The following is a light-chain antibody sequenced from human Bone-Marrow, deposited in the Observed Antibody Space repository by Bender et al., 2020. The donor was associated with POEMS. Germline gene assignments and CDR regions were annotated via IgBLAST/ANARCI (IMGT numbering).Light chain of an antibody. CDR2: EVR. Sequence: QSALTQPASVSGSPGQSITISCTGASSDVGAYNLVSWYQQHPGKAPKLLIYEVRKRPSGVSNRFSGSKSGNTASLTISGLQTEDEADYYCSSYTRSATLVFGTGTKVTVL. CDR1: SSDVGAYNL. V-gene: IGLV2-14*02. J-gene: IGLJ1*01. CDR3: SSYTRSATLV.